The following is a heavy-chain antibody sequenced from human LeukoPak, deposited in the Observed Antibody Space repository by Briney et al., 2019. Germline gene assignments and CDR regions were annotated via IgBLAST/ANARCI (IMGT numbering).Heavy chain of an antibody. CDR2: FDPEDGET. Sequence: GASVKVSCKVSGYTLTELSMHWVRQAPGKGLEWMGGFDPEDGETIYAQKFQGRVTMTEDTSTDTAYMELSSLRSEDTAVYYCATVSTRDSYVDYFGYWGQGTLVTVSS. CDR1: GYTLTELS. CDR3: ATVSTRDSYVDYFGY. J-gene: IGHJ4*02. V-gene: IGHV1-24*01. D-gene: IGHD5-18*01.